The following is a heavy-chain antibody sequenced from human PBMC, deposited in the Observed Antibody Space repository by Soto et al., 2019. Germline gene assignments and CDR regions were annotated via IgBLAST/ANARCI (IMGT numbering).Heavy chain of an antibody. J-gene: IGHJ6*02. Sequence: QVQLQESGPGLVKPSQTLSLTCTVSGGSISSGDYYWSWIRQPPGKGLEWIGYIYYSGSTYYNPSLKSRVTISVDTSKNQFSLKLSAVTAADTAVYYCATGTYYDFSSGYYSDYYGMDVWGQGTTVTVS. V-gene: IGHV4-30-4*01. CDR3: ATGTYYDFSSGYYSDYYGMDV. D-gene: IGHD3-3*01. CDR2: IYYSGST. CDR1: GGSISSGDYY.